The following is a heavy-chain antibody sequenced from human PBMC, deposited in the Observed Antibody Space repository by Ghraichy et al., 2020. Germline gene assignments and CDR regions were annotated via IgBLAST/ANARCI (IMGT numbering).Heavy chain of an antibody. J-gene: IGHJ3*02. D-gene: IGHD1-1*01. CDR3: AKDHLERRLSPDAFDI. V-gene: IGHV3-30*18. CDR1: GFTFSSYG. CDR2: ISYDGSNK. Sequence: GGSLRLSCAASGFTFSSYGMHWVRQAPGKGLEWVAVISYDGSNKYYADSVKGRFTISRDNSKNTLYLQMNSLRAEDTAVYYCAKDHLERRLSPDAFDIWGQGTMVTVSS.